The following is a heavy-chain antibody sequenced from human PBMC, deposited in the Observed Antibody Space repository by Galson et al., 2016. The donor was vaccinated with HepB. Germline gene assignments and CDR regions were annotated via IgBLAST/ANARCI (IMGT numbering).Heavy chain of an antibody. Sequence: SLRLSCAASGLTFSSYAMSWVRQSPGTGLEWVSSISNSGGTTHYADSVQRRFTISRDNSKNTLYLQMNSLTAADAALYYCANSYCTGTACYRWHFRGQGTLVTVSP. CDR3: ANSYCTGTACYRWHF. V-gene: IGHV3-23*01. CDR1: GLTFSSYA. D-gene: IGHD1-1*01. CDR2: ISNSGGTT. J-gene: IGHJ1*01.